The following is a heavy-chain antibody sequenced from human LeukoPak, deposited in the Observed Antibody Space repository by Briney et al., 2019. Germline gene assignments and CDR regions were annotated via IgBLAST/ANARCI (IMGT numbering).Heavy chain of an antibody. J-gene: IGHJ1*01. CDR3: ARGGAARLHFQN. V-gene: IGHV4-31*03. Sequence: PSETLSLTCTVSGGSISSGGYYWSWIRQHPGKGLEWIGYIYHSGSTYYNPSLKSRVTISVDTSKNQFSLKLSSVTAADTAVYYCARGGAARLHFQNWGQGTLVTVSS. D-gene: IGHD6-6*01. CDR2: IYHSGST. CDR1: GGSISSGGYY.